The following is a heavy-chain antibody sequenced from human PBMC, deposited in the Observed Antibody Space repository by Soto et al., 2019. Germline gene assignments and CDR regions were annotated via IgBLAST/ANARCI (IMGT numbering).Heavy chain of an antibody. D-gene: IGHD5-18*01. CDR3: ARQFDTAMVYGLDY. CDR1: GFTFSSYG. V-gene: IGHV3-33*01. Sequence: PGGSLRLSYAASGFTFSSYGMHWVRQAPGKGLEWVAVIWYDGSNKYYADSVKGRFTISRDNSKNTLYLQMNSLRAEDTAVYYCARQFDTAMVYGLDYWGQGTLVTVSS. J-gene: IGHJ4*02. CDR2: IWYDGSNK.